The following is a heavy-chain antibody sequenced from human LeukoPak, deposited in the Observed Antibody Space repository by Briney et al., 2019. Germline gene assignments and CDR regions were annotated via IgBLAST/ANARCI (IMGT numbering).Heavy chain of an antibody. CDR2: ISGTNSYT. CDR1: GFTFSDYY. J-gene: IGHJ4*02. CDR3: AVFYYSAFFDY. V-gene: IGHV3-11*03. D-gene: IGHD4/OR15-4a*01. Sequence: PGGSLRLSCAASGFTFSDYYMSWIRQAPGKGLEWVSYISGTNSYTNYADSVKGRFAISRDNAKKSLYLQMNSLRAEDTAVYYCAVFYYSAFFDYWGQGTLVTVSS.